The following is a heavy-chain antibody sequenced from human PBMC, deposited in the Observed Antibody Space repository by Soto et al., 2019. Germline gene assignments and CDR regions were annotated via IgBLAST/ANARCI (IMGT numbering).Heavy chain of an antibody. Sequence: QVLLVQSGAEVKTPGASVKVSCKASGYTFTGHYTHWVRQAPGQGLEWMGWINPNSGGTNYAQKFQDRVTMTRDTSIDTAYIELTRLTSDDTAVYYCARDASQAFTYSYHNGYWGQGTLVTVSS. CDR2: INPNSGGT. CDR1: GYTFTGHY. J-gene: IGHJ4*02. V-gene: IGHV1-2*02. D-gene: IGHD5-18*01. CDR3: ARDASQAFTYSYHNGY.